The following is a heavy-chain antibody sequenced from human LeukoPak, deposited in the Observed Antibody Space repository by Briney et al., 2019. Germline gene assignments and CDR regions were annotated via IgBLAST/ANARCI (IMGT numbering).Heavy chain of an antibody. CDR1: GDSISTSKSY. J-gene: IGHJ4*02. Sequence: SETLSLTCTVSGDSISTSKSYWGWIRQPPLKGLEWIGSIYYTGNTYYNPSLKSRVTISVDTSKNQFSLKLRSMTAADTAVYYCARVTGYMIEDYFDYWGQGTLVTVSS. CDR2: IYYTGNT. V-gene: IGHV4-39*07. D-gene: IGHD3-22*01. CDR3: ARVTGYMIEDYFDY.